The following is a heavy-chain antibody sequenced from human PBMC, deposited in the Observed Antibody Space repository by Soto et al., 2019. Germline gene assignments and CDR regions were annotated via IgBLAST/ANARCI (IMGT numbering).Heavy chain of an antibody. Sequence: QVQLVRSGAEVKKPGSSVKVSCKASGGTFSSYAISWVRQAPGQGLEWMGEIISMFGAAMYAQKFQGRVTITADESASTAYMELSSLRSEDTAVYYCARGGKERFRGSGMDVWGQGTTVTVS. D-gene: IGHD1-1*01. J-gene: IGHJ6*02. CDR3: ARGGKERFRGSGMDV. V-gene: IGHV1-69*01. CDR2: IISMFGAA. CDR1: GGTFSSYA.